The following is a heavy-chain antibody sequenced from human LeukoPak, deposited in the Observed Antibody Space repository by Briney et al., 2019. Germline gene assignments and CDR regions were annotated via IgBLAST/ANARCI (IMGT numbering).Heavy chain of an antibody. CDR3: AVAYCGGDCYQTFDY. CDR1: GYSFTSYW. Sequence: GESLQISCQGSGYSFTSYWIGWVRQMPGKGLEWMGTIYPGDSDTRYSPSFQGQVTISADKSISTAYLQWSSLKASDTAMYYCAVAYCGGDCYQTFDYWGQGTLVTVSS. V-gene: IGHV5-51*01. D-gene: IGHD2-21*02. CDR2: IYPGDSDT. J-gene: IGHJ4*02.